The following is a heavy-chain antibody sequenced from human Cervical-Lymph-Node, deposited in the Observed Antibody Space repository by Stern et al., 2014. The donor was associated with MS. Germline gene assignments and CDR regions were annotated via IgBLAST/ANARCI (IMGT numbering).Heavy chain of an antibody. D-gene: IGHD5-24*01. Sequence: QVQLQESGPGLVKPSETLSLTCTVSGGSISSSSDYWGWIRQPPGKGLEWIGSIYYSGSTYYNPYLKSRVTISVYTSKNQLSLNLSSVTAADTAVYYCARPNHRDWYFDLWGRGTLVTVSS. J-gene: IGHJ2*01. V-gene: IGHV4-39*01. CDR2: IYYSGST. CDR1: GGSISSSSDY. CDR3: ARPNHRDWYFDL.